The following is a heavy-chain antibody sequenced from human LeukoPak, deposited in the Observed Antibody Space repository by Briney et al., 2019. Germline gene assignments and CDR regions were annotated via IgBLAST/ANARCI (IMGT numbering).Heavy chain of an antibody. Sequence: RGSLRLSCAASGFTFSNHGMHWVRQAPGKGLEWVAVISYDGSNEYYADSVKGRFTISRDNSKNTLFLQMNSLRAEDTAVYYCAKGSGRWGYYDSSGYYYFDYWGQGTLVTVSS. V-gene: IGHV3-30*18. CDR3: AKGSGRWGYYDSSGYYYFDY. J-gene: IGHJ4*02. D-gene: IGHD3-22*01. CDR2: ISYDGSNE. CDR1: GFTFSNHG.